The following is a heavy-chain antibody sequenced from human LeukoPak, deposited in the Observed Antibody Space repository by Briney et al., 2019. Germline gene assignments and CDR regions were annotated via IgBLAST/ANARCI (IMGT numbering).Heavy chain of an antibody. V-gene: IGHV3-21*01. D-gene: IGHD4/OR15-4a*01. CDR1: GFTFSTYS. Sequence: GGSVRLSCAASGFTFSTYSMNWVRQAPGKGLEWVSSITRSSSYIYYADSVKGRFTISRDNAKNSLFLQMNSLRAEDTAIYYCARQTIIYGDYSDYWGQGTLVTVSS. J-gene: IGHJ4*02. CDR3: ARQTIIYGDYSDY. CDR2: ITRSSSYI.